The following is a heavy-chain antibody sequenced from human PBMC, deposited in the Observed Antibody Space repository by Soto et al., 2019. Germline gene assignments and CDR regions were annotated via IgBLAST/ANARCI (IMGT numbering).Heavy chain of an antibody. CDR1: GGSISSFY. CDR3: VRDHSSSSMDS. CDR2: IYTSGST. V-gene: IGHV4-4*07. D-gene: IGHD6-6*01. Sequence: QVQLQESGPGLVKPSETLSLTCTVSGGSISSFYCNWIRQPAGKGLEWIGRIYTSGSTNYNPSLKSRVTMSVDTSKNQFSLKLSSVTAADTAMYYCVRDHSSSSMDSWGQGTLVTVSS. J-gene: IGHJ4*02.